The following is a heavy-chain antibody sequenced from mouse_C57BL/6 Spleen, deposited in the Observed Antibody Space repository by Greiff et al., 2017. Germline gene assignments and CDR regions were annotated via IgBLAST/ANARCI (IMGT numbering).Heavy chain of an antibody. CDR2: INPSNGGT. J-gene: IGHJ3*01. V-gene: IGHV1-53*01. CDR3: ARGDLLEEWFAY. D-gene: IGHD1-1*01. CDR1: GYTFTSYW. Sequence: QVQLKQPGTELVKPGASVKLSCKASGYTFTSYWMHWVKQRPGQGLEWIGNINPSNGGTNYNEKFKSKATLTVDKSSSTAYMQLSSLTSEDSAVYYCARGDLLEEWFAYWGQGTLVTVSA.